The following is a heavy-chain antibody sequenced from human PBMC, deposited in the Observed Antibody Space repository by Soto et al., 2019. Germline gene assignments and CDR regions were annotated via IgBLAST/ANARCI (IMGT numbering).Heavy chain of an antibody. V-gene: IGHV4-59*01. D-gene: IGHD3-3*01. CDR2: IYYSGST. CDR3: ARLARDYDFWSGYSDRYYFDY. CDR1: GGSISSYY. Sequence: LSLTCTVSGGSISSYYWSWIRQPPGKGLEWIGYIYYSGSTNYNPSLKSRVTISVDTSKNQFSLKLSSVTAADTAVYYCARLARDYDFWSGYSDRYYFDYWGQGTLVTVSS. J-gene: IGHJ4*02.